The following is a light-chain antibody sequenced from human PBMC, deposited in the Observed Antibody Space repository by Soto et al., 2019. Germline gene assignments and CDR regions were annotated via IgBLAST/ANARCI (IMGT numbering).Light chain of an antibody. V-gene: IGLV2-8*01. CDR2: EVS. Sequence: QSALTQPPSASGSPGQSVTISCTGISSDVGGYNYVSWYQQHPGKAPKLMIYEVSKRPSGVPDRFSGSKSGNTASLTVSGLQAEYEADYYCSSYAGSNNYVFGPGTKLTVL. J-gene: IGLJ1*01. CDR3: SSYAGSNNYV. CDR1: SSDVGGYNY.